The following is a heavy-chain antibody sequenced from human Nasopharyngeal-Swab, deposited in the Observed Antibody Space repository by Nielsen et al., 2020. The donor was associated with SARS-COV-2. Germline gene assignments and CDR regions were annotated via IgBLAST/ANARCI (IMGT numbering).Heavy chain of an antibody. CDR3: ARVVNTKGYYYYGMDV. J-gene: IGHJ6*02. V-gene: IGHV1-18*01. CDR1: GYTFTSYG. D-gene: IGHD1-1*01. Sequence: ASVKVSCKASGYTFTSYGISWVRPAPGQGLEWMGWISVYNGNTNYAQKLQGRVTMTTDTSTSTAYMELRSLRSDDTAVYYCARVVNTKGYYYYGMDVWGQGTTVTVSS. CDR2: ISVYNGNT.